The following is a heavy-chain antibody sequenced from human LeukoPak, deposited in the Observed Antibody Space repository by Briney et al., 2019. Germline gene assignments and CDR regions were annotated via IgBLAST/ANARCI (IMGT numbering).Heavy chain of an antibody. J-gene: IGHJ4*02. Sequence: SETLSLTCTVSGGSISSYYWSWIRQPPGKGLEWIAYSSDNGNSNYNPSLKSRVTASVDTSKNQFSLKLSSVTAADTAVYYCARHGDYSDSRTPDFDYWGQGTLVTVSS. D-gene: IGHD3-22*01. CDR2: SSDNGNS. CDR1: GGSISSYY. V-gene: IGHV4-59*08. CDR3: ARHGDYSDSRTPDFDY.